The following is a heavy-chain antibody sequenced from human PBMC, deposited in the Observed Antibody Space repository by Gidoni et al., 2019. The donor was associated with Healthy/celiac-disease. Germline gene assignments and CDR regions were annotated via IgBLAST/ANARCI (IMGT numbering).Heavy chain of an antibody. D-gene: IGHD5-12*01. J-gene: IGHJ6*03. Sequence: QVQLQQWGAGLLKPSETLSLTCAVYGGSSGGSSWSWIRQPPGKGLEWIGEINHSGSTNYNPSLKSRVTISVDTSKNQFSLKLSSVTAADTAVYYCARSRGGYVTSYYYYYMDVWGKGTTVTVSS. CDR2: INHSGST. V-gene: IGHV4-34*01. CDR1: GGSSGGSS. CDR3: ARSRGGYVTSYYYYYMDV.